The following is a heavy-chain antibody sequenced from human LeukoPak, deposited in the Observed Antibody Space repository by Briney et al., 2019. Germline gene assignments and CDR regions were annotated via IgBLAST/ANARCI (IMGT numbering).Heavy chain of an antibody. CDR1: GGTFSSYA. Sequence: ASVKVSCKASGGTFSSYAISWVRQAPGKGLEWMGGFDPEDGETIYAQKFQGRVTMTEDTSTDTAYMELSSLRSEDTAVYYCATAGDYGDYGVHYWGQGTLVTGSS. CDR3: ATAGDYGDYGVHY. D-gene: IGHD4-17*01. V-gene: IGHV1-24*01. CDR2: FDPEDGET. J-gene: IGHJ4*02.